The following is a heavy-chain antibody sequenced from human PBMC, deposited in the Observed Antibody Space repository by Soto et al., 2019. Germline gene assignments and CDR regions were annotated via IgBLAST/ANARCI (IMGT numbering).Heavy chain of an antibody. CDR3: ARDRVESGYPEYFQH. Sequence: GGSLRLSCAASGFTVSSNYMSWVRQAPGKGLEWVSVIYSGGSTYYADSVKGRFTISRDNSKNTLYLQVNSLRAEDTAVYYCARDRVESGYPEYFQHWGQGTLVTVSS. CDR2: IYSGGST. CDR1: GFTVSSNY. D-gene: IGHD3-22*01. V-gene: IGHV3-53*01. J-gene: IGHJ1*01.